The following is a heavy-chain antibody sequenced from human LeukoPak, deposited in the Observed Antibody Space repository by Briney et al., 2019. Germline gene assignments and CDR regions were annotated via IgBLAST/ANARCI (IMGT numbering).Heavy chain of an antibody. V-gene: IGHV1-69*13. CDR3: AIPDYGDYNDNWFDP. D-gene: IGHD4-17*01. CDR1: GGTFSSYA. Sequence: GASVKVSCKASGGTFSSYAISWVRQAPGQGLEWMGGIIPIFGTANYAQKFQGRVTITADESTSTAYMELSSLRSEDTAVYYCAIPDYGDYNDNWFDPWGQGTLVTVSS. J-gene: IGHJ5*02. CDR2: IIPIFGTA.